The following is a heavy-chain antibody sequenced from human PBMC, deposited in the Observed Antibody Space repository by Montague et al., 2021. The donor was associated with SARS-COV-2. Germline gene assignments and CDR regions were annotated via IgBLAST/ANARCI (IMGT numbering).Heavy chain of an antibody. Sequence: SETLSLTCAVYGGSLSGFYWTWIRQAPGKGLEWVGEITHGGSTSYSPALKSRLTISLDTSKNQFSLKLDSVTAADTATYYCARSHVYRGNDYFDSWGQGALVIVSS. CDR1: GGSLSGFY. CDR2: ITHGGST. J-gene: IGHJ4*02. D-gene: IGHD4-23*01. CDR3: ARSHVYRGNDYFDS. V-gene: IGHV4-34*01.